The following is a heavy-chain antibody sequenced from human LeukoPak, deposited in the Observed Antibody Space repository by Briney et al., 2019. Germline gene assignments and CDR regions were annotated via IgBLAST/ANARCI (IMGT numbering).Heavy chain of an antibody. J-gene: IGHJ4*02. Sequence: GGSLRLSCAASGFTFSSYGMSWVRQAPGKGLEWVSAISGSGGSTYYADSVKGRFTISRDNSKNTLYLQMNSLRAEDTAVYYCPNDLKATMVRGVIRYDYWGQGTLVTVSS. CDR1: GFTFSSYG. D-gene: IGHD3-10*01. CDR3: PNDLKATMVRGVIRYDY. V-gene: IGHV3-23*01. CDR2: ISGSGGST.